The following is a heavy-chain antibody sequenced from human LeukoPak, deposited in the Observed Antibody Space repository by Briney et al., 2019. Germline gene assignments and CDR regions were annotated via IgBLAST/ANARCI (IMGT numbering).Heavy chain of an antibody. J-gene: IGHJ4*02. D-gene: IGHD2-21*02. Sequence: DSVKVSCKASGYTFTGYYMHWVRQAPGQGLEWMGRINPNSGGTNYAQKFQGRVTMTRDTSISTAYMELSRLRSDDTAAYYCARETYIWGYCGGDCPYYFDYWGQGTLVTVSS. CDR3: ARETYIWGYCGGDCPYYFDY. CDR1: GYTFTGYY. V-gene: IGHV1-2*06. CDR2: INPNSGGT.